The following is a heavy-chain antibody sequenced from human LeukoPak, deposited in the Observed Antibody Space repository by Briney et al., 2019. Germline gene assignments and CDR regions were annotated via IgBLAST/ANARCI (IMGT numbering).Heavy chain of an antibody. CDR2: VTSKLDGETT. Sequence: PGGSLRLSCAASGFTFSNSWMSWVRQAPGKGLEWVGYVTSKLDGETTDYAAPVKGRFTISRDDSKNTLYLQMNSLKTEDTAVYYCTTQIRGAMRQYDYWGQGTLVTVSS. CDR3: TTQIRGAMRQYDY. V-gene: IGHV3-15*01. CDR1: GFTFSNSW. J-gene: IGHJ4*02. D-gene: IGHD2-2*01.